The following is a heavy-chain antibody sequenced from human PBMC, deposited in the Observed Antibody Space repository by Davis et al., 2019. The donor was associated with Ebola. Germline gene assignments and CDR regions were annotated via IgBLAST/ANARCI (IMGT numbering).Heavy chain of an antibody. D-gene: IGHD2-15*01. CDR2: IRSKANSYAT. CDR1: GFTFSGSA. J-gene: IGHJ4*02. CDR3: TSHNIVVVVAATYYFDY. Sequence: GASLKISCAASGFTFSGSAMHWVRQASGKGLEWVGRIRSKANSYATAYAASVKGRFTISRDDSKNTAYLQMNSLKTEDTAVYYCTSHNIVVVVAATYYFDYWGQGTLVTVSS. V-gene: IGHV3-73*01.